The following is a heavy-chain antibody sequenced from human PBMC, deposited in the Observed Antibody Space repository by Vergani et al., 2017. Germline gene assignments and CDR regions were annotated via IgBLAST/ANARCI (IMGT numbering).Heavy chain of an antibody. CDR1: GFDFSSYI. CDR3: AREGGYFHSTGYYNWFDP. D-gene: IGHD3-22*01. V-gene: IGHV3-48*01. J-gene: IGHJ5*02. CDR2: VSTGTKSQ. Sequence: QLVESGGGWVQPGGSLRLSCVVSGFDFSSYIMTWVRQAPGKGLEWVSFVSTGTKSQSYAESVKGRFTISRDSAKNSLYLQMDSLRAEDTAVYYCAREGGYFHSTGYYNWFDPWGQGTLVTVSS.